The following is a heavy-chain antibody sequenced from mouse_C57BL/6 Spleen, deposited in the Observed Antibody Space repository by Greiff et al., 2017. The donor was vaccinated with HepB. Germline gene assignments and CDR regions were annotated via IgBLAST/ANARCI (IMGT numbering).Heavy chain of an antibody. J-gene: IGHJ4*01. V-gene: IGHV1-4*01. CDR3: ARRDDGYSRAMDY. D-gene: IGHD2-3*01. Sequence: VKLMESGAELARPGASVKMSCKASGYTFTSYTMHWVKQRPGQGLEWIGYINPSSGYTKYNQKFKDKATLTADKSSSTAYMQLSSLTSEDSAVYYCARRDDGYSRAMDYWGQGTSVTVSS. CDR1: GYTFTSYT. CDR2: INPSSGYT.